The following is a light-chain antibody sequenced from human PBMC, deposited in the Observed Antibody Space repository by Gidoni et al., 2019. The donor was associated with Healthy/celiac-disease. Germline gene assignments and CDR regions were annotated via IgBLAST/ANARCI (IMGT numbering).Light chain of an antibody. J-gene: IGKJ4*01. Sequence: DIQMTQSPSSLSASVGDRVTITCQASQEIINYLNWYQQKPGKDPNRLIYDASNLETGVPSRLRGSGYGTDFTFNISSLQHEDIAKYYCQQYDNLPLTFGGGTKVEIK. CDR2: DAS. CDR3: QQYDNLPLT. V-gene: IGKV1-33*01. CDR1: QEIINY.